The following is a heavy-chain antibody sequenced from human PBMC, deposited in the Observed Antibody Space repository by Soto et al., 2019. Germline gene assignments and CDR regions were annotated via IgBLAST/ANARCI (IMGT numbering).Heavy chain of an antibody. CDR3: ASRHDY. CDR1: GFTFSSYE. Sequence: VGSLRLSCAASGFTFSSYEMNWVRQAPGEGLEWISYISSSGSTIHYADSVKGRFTISRDNAKNSLYLQMNSLRAEDTAVYYCASRHDYWGQGTLVTVSS. CDR2: ISSSGSTI. J-gene: IGHJ4*02. V-gene: IGHV3-48*03.